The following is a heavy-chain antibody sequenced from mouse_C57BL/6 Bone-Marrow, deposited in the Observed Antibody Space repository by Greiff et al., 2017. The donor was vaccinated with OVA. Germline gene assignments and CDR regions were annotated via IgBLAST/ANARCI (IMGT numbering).Heavy chain of an antibody. CDR3: AEDNYGSKDPYWYFDV. CDR1: GYTFTSYW. V-gene: IGHV1-53*01. D-gene: IGHD1-1*01. Sequence: VQLQQPGTELVKPGASVKLSCKASGYTFTSYWMHWVKQRPGQGLEWIGNINPSNGGTIYNEKFKSKATLTVDKSSSTAYMQLSSLTSEDSAVYYCAEDNYGSKDPYWYFDVWGTGTTVTVSS. J-gene: IGHJ1*03. CDR2: INPSNGGT.